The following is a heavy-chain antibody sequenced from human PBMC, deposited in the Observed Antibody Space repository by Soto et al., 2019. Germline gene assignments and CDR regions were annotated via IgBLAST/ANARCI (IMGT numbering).Heavy chain of an antibody. J-gene: IGHJ4*02. CDR3: ASTRGSSYDY. Sequence: EVQLVETGGGWIQPGGSLRLSCAASGFTVSGNYMSWVRQAPGKGLEWVSVIYNGGGTYYADSVKGRFTISRDNSKNTLYLQTNSLRAEDTAVYYCASTRGSSYDYWGQGTLVTVSS. V-gene: IGHV3-53*02. D-gene: IGHD6-6*01. CDR1: GFTVSGNY. CDR2: IYNGGGT.